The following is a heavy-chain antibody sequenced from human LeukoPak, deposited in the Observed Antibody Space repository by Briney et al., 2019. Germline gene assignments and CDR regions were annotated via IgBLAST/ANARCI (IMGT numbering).Heavy chain of an antibody. CDR2: INSGSSDI. Sequence: GGSLRISCAASGFTFSDYSTNWVRQAPGEGLEWVSSINSGSSDIYYADSVRGRFTISRDNARNSLYLQMNSLRAEDTAVYYCARDWRDYFDSWGQGTLVTVSS. CDR1: GFTFSDYS. CDR3: ARDWRDYFDS. V-gene: IGHV3-21*01. J-gene: IGHJ4*02. D-gene: IGHD5-24*01.